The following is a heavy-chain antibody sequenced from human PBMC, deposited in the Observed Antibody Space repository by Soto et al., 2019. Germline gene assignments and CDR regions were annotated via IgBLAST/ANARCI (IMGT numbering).Heavy chain of an antibody. CDR2: ISYDGSKI. CDR1: GFTFSSYG. D-gene: IGHD2-2*01. J-gene: IGHJ5*02. Sequence: PGGSLRLSCAASGFTFSSYGMHWVRQAPGKGLEWVAIISYDGSKIYYADSVKGRLSISRDNPKNTLHLQMNSLKVEDTAMYYCAKSLDESTTWSSLSSWGQGTLVTVSS. CDR3: AKSLDESTTWSSLSS. V-gene: IGHV3-30*18.